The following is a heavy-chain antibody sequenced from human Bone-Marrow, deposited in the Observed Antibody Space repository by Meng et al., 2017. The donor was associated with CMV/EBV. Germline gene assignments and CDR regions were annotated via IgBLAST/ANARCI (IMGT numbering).Heavy chain of an antibody. D-gene: IGHD1-14*01. CDR2: IHHSGSA. CDR1: GGSFSGYS. J-gene: IGHJ4*02. CDR3: ARGPADRPDY. Sequence: GSLRLSCAVYGGSFSGYSWSWIRQPPGMGLEWIGEIHHSGSANYNPSLKRRVTISADTSKNQFSLRLTSVNAADTAVYYCARGPADRPDYWGQGTLVTVSS. V-gene: IGHV4-34*01.